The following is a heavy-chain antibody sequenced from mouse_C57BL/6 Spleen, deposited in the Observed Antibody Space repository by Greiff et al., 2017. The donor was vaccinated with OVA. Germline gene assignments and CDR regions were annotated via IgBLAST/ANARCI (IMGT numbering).Heavy chain of an antibody. CDR1: GYSITSGYY. CDR3: APIYDGYYGYAMDY. V-gene: IGHV3-6*01. D-gene: IGHD2-3*01. CDR2: ISYDGSN. Sequence: EVQVVESGPGLVKPSQSLSLTCSVTGYSITSGYYWNWIRQFPGNKLEWMGYISYDGSNNYNPSLKNRISITRDTSKNQFFLKLNSVTTEDTATYYCAPIYDGYYGYAMDYWGQGTSVTVSS. J-gene: IGHJ4*01.